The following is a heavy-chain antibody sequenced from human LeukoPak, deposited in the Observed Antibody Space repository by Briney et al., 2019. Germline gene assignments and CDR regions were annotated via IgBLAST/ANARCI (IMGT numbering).Heavy chain of an antibody. D-gene: IGHD6-13*01. V-gene: IGHV5-51*01. CDR1: GYSFTRYW. Sequence: GESLKISCKGSGYSFTRYWIGWVRQMPGKGLEWMGIIYPGDSSRYNPSFQGQVTISGDKSISTAYLQWSSLKASDTAMYYCARGRAGSQTYFDYWGQGTLVIVSS. J-gene: IGHJ4*02. CDR2: IYPGDSS. CDR3: ARGRAGSQTYFDY.